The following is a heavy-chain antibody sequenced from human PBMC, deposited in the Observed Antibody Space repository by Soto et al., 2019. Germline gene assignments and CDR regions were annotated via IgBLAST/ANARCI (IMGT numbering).Heavy chain of an antibody. D-gene: IGHD6-19*01. CDR3: AREGSSGWYERGYYFDY. CDR2: ISYDGSNK. J-gene: IGHJ4*02. V-gene: IGHV3-30-3*01. CDR1: GFTFSSYA. Sequence: QVQLVESGGGVVQPGRSLRLSCAASGFTFSSYAMHWVRQAPGKGLEWVAVISYDGSNKYYADSVKGRFTISRDNSKNPLYPQMNSLRAEDTAVYYCAREGSSGWYERGYYFDYWGQGTLVTVSS.